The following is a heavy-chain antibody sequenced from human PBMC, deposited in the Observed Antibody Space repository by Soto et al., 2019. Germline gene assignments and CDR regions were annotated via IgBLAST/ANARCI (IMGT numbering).Heavy chain of an antibody. CDR2: ISGSGGST. Sequence: EVQLLESGGGLVQPGGSLRLSCEASGVTFSSYAMSWVRQAPGKGLEWVSAISGSGGSTYYADSVKGRFTISRDNSKNTLYLQMNSLRAEDTAVYYCAKVPSSGWYFDYWGQGTLVTVAS. CDR3: AKVPSSGWYFDY. D-gene: IGHD6-19*01. V-gene: IGHV3-23*01. J-gene: IGHJ4*02. CDR1: GVTFSSYA.